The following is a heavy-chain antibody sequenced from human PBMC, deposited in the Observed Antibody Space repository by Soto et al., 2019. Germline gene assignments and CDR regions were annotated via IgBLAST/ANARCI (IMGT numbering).Heavy chain of an antibody. J-gene: IGHJ6*02. V-gene: IGHV3-74*01. CDR2: INSDGSST. CDR3: ASVYSGYGTISSYYYYYGMDV. Sequence: GGSLRLSCAASGFTFSSYWMHWVRQAPGKGLVWVSRINSDGSSTSYADSVKGRFTISRDNAKNTLYLQMNSLRAEDTAVYYCASVYSGYGTISSYYYYYGMDVWGQGTTVTVSS. CDR1: GFTFSSYW. D-gene: IGHD5-12*01.